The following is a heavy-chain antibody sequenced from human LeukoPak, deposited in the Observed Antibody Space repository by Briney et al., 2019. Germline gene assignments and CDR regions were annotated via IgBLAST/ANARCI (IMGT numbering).Heavy chain of an antibody. CDR1: GFTFSGSS. J-gene: IGHJ4*02. V-gene: IGHV5-51*01. CDR3: ASSIDPHTVGDY. CDR2: IYPGDSDT. Sequence: GGSLRLSCAASGFTFSGSSMHWVRQMPGKGLEWMGIIYPGDSDTRYSPSFQGQVTISADKSISTAYLQWSSLKASDTAMYYCASSIDPHTVGDYWGQGTLVTVSS. D-gene: IGHD2-15*01.